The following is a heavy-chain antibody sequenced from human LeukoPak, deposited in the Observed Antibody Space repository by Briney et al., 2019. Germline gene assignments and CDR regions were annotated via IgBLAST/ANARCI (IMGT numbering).Heavy chain of an antibody. J-gene: IGHJ6*03. Sequence: ASVTVSCTASGYTFTSYGISWVRQAPGQGLEWMGWISAYNGNTNYAQKLQGRVTMTTDTSTSTAYMELRSLRSDDTAVYYCARALYYDFWSGYYGAYYYYMDVWGKGTTVTVSS. D-gene: IGHD3-3*01. CDR2: ISAYNGNT. V-gene: IGHV1-18*01. CDR1: GYTFTSYG. CDR3: ARALYYDFWSGYYGAYYYYMDV.